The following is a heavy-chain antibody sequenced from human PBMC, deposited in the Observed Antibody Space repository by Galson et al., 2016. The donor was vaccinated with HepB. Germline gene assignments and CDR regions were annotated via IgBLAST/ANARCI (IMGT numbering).Heavy chain of an antibody. V-gene: IGHV3-23*01. CDR3: ARDAWSGYYARDAFDI. J-gene: IGHJ3*02. CDR2: ITAGSTST. Sequence: SLRLSCAASGFTFRSHAMSWVRQAPGRGLEWVSSITAGSTSTFYADSVKGRFTMSRDNSKNTLYLQMNSLRDEDTAVYYCARDAWSGYYARDAFDIWGQGTMVTVSS. CDR1: GFTFRSHA. D-gene: IGHD3-3*01.